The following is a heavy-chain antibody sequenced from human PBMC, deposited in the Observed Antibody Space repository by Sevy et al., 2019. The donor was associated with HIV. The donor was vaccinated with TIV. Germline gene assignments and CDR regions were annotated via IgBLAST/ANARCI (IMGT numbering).Heavy chain of an antibody. CDR2: IYYSGST. D-gene: IGHD3-10*01. J-gene: IGHJ6*03. Sequence: SETLSLTCTVSGGSISSYYWSWIRQPPGKGLEWIGYIYYSGSTNYNPSLKSRVTISVDTSKNQFSLKLSSLTAADTAVYYCARISDYYGSGYYYYMDVWGKGTTVTVSS. V-gene: IGHV4-59*01. CDR1: GGSISSYY. CDR3: ARISDYYGSGYYYYMDV.